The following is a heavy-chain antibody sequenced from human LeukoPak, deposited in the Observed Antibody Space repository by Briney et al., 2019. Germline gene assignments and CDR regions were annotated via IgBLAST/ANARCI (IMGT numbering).Heavy chain of an antibody. J-gene: IGHJ6*02. CDR2: MNPNSGNT. CDR1: GDTFTSYD. V-gene: IGHV1-8*01. Sequence: ASVKVSCTASGDTFTSYDINWVRQATGQGLEWMGWMNPNSGNTAYAQKFQGRVTMTRNTSITTAYMELSSLRSEDTAVYYCARGPLSTVSSASYNMDVWGQGTTVTVSS. D-gene: IGHD2-2*01. CDR3: ARGPLSTVSSASYNMDV.